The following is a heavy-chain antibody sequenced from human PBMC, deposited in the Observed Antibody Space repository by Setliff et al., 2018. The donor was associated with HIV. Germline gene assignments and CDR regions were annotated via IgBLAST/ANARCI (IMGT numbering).Heavy chain of an antibody. CDR1: GDSISSDFY. CDR2: IYHSGNT. D-gene: IGHD2-21*02. V-gene: IGHV4-38-2*02. J-gene: IGHJ3*02. CDR3: ARGQGCGGGCHYAFEM. Sequence: TLSLTCTVSGDSISSDFYWGWIRQPPGKGLEWIGSIYHSGNTYYMPSLQSRVTISVDMFKNQFSLNLNSVTAADTAVYYCARGQGCGGGCHYAFEMWGQGTMVTVSS.